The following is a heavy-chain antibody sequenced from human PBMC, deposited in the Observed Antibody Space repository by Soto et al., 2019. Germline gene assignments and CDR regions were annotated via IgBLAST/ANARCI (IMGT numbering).Heavy chain of an antibody. J-gene: IGHJ3*02. CDR1: GGSIISGGYS. V-gene: IGHV4-30-2*01. Sequence: PSETQSLTCAVSGGSIISGGYSWSWIRQPPGKGLQWIGHIYEGGNTYYTPSLESRVAISTDKSKNQFSLRLSSVTAADTAVYYCVRRSPEDAFDIWGQGTMVTVSS. CDR3: VRRSPEDAFDI. CDR2: IYEGGNT.